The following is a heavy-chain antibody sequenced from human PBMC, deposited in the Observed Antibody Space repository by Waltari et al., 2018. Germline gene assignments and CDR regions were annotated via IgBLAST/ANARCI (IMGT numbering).Heavy chain of an antibody. Sequence: EVQLVESGGGLVQPGGSLRLSCAASGFTFSSYWMSWVPQAPWKGLGGVANIKQEVSEKYYVDSVKGRFTISRDNAKNSLYLQMNSLRAEDTAVYYCAASVQLRGWFDPWGQGTLVTVSS. CDR1: GFTFSSYW. J-gene: IGHJ5*02. CDR2: IKQEVSEK. D-gene: IGHD4-4*01. CDR3: AASVQLRGWFDP. V-gene: IGHV3-7*01.